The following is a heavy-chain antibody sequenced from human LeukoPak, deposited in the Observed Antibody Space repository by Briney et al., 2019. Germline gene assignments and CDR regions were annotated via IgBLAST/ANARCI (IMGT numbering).Heavy chain of an antibody. J-gene: IGHJ4*02. CDR2: ISSSSTYI. D-gene: IGHD6-13*01. Sequence: GGSLRLSCEASGFTFRSYSMTWVRQAPGKGLEWVSSISSSSTYIYYADSVKGRFTISRDNAKNSLYLQMNSLRAEDTAVYYCGRDHQQLVLSWGQGTLVTVSS. CDR1: GFTFRSYS. V-gene: IGHV3-21*01. CDR3: GRDHQQLVLS.